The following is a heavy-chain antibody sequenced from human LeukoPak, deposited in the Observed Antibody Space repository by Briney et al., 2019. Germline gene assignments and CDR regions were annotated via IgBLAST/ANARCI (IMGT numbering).Heavy chain of an antibody. D-gene: IGHD3-9*01. CDR1: GYSFSRYW. CDR3: ARQSYYDVLTGYSYWYFDL. V-gene: IGHV5-51*01. CDR2: IYPHDSDT. Sequence: GESLKISCKGSGYSFSRYWIVWVRQMPGKGLEWMATIYPHDSDTRYSPSFEGQVTLSADKSTSTAYLQWSSLKASDTAMYYCARQSYYDVLTGYSYWYFDLWGRGTLVTVSS. J-gene: IGHJ2*01.